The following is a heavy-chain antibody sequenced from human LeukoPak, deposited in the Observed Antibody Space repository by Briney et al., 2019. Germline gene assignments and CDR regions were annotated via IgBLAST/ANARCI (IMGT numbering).Heavy chain of an antibody. D-gene: IGHD1-7*01. V-gene: IGHV3-21*01. CDR2: ISSSSSYI. Sequence: PGGSLRLSCAASGFTFSSYAMSWVRQAPGKGLEWVSSISSSSSYIYYADSVKGRFTISRDNAKNSLYLQMNSLRAEDTAVYYCARDTRELPYYYYMDVWGKGTTVTVSS. CDR3: ARDTRELPYYYYMDV. CDR1: GFTFSSYA. J-gene: IGHJ6*03.